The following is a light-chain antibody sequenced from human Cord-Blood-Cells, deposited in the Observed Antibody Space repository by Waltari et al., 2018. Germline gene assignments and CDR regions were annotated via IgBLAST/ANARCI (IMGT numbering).Light chain of an antibody. CDR1: QSVGSN. J-gene: IGKJ1*01. CDR2: GAS. V-gene: IGKV3-15*01. CDR3: QQYNNWPPWT. Sequence: IVMTQSPDTLSVSPGERATLSCRASQSVGSNLAWYQQKPGQAPRLLINGASTRATGTPARFSGSGSGTEFTLTISSLQSEDFAVYYCQQYNNWPPWTFGQGTKVEIK.